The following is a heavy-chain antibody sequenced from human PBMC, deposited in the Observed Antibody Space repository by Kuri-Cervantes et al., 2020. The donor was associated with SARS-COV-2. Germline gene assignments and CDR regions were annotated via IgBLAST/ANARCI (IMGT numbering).Heavy chain of an antibody. CDR2: INPNSGGT. CDR3: ARRISMVRVAWVYFDY. V-gene: IGHV1-2*04. D-gene: IGHD3-10*01. CDR1: GYTFIGYY. Sequence: ASVQDSCKASGYTFIGYYMHWVRQAPGQGLEWMGWINPNSGGTNYAQKFLGWVTMTRDTSISKAYMELSRLRSVDTAVYYCARRISMVRVAWVYFDYWGQGTLVTVSS. J-gene: IGHJ4*02.